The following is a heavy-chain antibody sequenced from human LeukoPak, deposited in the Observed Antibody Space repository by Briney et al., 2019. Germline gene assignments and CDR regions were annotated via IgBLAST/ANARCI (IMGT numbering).Heavy chain of an antibody. D-gene: IGHD3-22*01. V-gene: IGHV1-69*04. J-gene: IGHJ5*02. CDR3: ARGPHPHRGVVVISGNWFDP. CDR2: IIPILGMA. CDR1: GGTFSSYA. Sequence: ASVKVSCKASGGTFSSYAISWVRQAPGQGLEWMGRIIPILGMANYAQKFQGRVTITADKSTSTAYMELSSLRSEDTAVYYCARGPHPHRGVVVISGNWFDPWGQGTLVSVSS.